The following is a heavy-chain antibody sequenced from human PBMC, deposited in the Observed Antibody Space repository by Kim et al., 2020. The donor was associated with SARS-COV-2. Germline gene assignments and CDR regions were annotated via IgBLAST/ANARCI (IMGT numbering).Heavy chain of an antibody. CDR2: ISYDGSNK. D-gene: IGHD6-6*01. J-gene: IGHJ6*01. CDR3: AKDMSIAARPYYGMDV. CDR1: GFTFSSYG. V-gene: IGHV3-30*18. Sequence: GGSLRLSCAASGFTFSSYGMHWVRQAPGKGLEWVAVISYDGSNKYYADSVKGRFTISRDNSKNTLDLQMNSLRAEDTAVYYCAKDMSIAARPYYGMDVWG.